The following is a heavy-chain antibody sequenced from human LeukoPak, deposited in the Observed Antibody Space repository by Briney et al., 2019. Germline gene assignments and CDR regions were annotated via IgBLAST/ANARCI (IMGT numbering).Heavy chain of an antibody. CDR1: GGSISSGGYY. CDR3: ASLQQDYGARWFFDY. J-gene: IGHJ4*02. D-gene: IGHD4-17*01. V-gene: IGHV4-61*08. CDR2: IYYSGST. Sequence: SQTLSLTCTVSGGSISSGGYYWSWIRQPPGKGLEWIGYIYYSGSTNYNPSLKSRVTISVDTSKNQFSLKLSSVTAADTAVYYCASLQQDYGARWFFDYWGQGTLVTVSS.